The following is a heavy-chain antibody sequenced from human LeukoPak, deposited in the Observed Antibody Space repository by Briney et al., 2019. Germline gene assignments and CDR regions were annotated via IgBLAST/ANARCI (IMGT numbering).Heavy chain of an antibody. CDR2: IIHSGST. D-gene: IGHD3-3*01. CDR1: GGSFSGYY. J-gene: IGHJ6*03. Sequence: SETLSLTCAVYGGSFSGYYWSWVRQPPGKGLEWIGEIIHSGSTNYNPSLKSRVTISVDTSKNQFSLKLSSVTAADTAVYYCARGRYYDFWSATYYYYMDVWGKGTTVTVSS. CDR3: ARGRYYDFWSATYYYYMDV. V-gene: IGHV4-34*01.